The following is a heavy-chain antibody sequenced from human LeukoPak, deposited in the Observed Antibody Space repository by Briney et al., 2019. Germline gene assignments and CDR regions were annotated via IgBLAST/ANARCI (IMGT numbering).Heavy chain of an antibody. CDR1: GFTFSSYA. Sequence: GGSLRLSCAASGFTFSSYAMSWVRQAPGKGLEWVSAISGSGGSTYYADSVKGRFTISRDNSKNTLYLQMNSLRAEDTALYYCAITVAGTDGRDYWGQGTLVTVSS. CDR3: AITVAGTDGRDY. J-gene: IGHJ4*02. CDR2: ISGSGGST. D-gene: IGHD6-19*01. V-gene: IGHV3-23*01.